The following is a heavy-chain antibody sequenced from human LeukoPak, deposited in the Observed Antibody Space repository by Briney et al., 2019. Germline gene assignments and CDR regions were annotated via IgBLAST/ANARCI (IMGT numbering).Heavy chain of an antibody. CDR1: GGSFSGYY. Sequence: SETLSLTCAVYGGSFSGYYWSWIRQPPGKGLEWIGEINHSGSTNYNPSLKSRVTISVDTSKNQFSLKLSSVTAADTAVYYCAREGYQVPRYYYYYMDVWGKGTTVTISS. CDR3: AREGYQVPRYYYYYMDV. D-gene: IGHD6-13*01. CDR2: INHSGST. V-gene: IGHV4-34*01. J-gene: IGHJ6*03.